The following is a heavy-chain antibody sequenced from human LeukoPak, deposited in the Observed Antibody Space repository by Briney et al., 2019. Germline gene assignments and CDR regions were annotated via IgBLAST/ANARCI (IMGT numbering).Heavy chain of an antibody. Sequence: PGGSLRLSCAASGFTFSSYWMSWVRQAPGKGLEWVANIKQDGSEKYYVDSVKGRFTISRDNAKNSLYLQMNSLRAEDTAVYYCARVASDYDFWSGYFTGNFDYWGQGTLVTVSS. CDR2: IKQDGSEK. CDR3: ARVASDYDFWSGYFTGNFDY. J-gene: IGHJ4*02. V-gene: IGHV3-7*03. CDR1: GFTFSSYW. D-gene: IGHD3-3*01.